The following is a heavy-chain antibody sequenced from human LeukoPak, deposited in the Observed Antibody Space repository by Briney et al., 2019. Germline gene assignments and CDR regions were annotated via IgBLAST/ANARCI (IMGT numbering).Heavy chain of an antibody. J-gene: IGHJ4*02. D-gene: IGHD3-22*01. CDR2: IYYSGST. CDR1: GGSISSSSYY. Sequence: SETLSLTCTVSGGSISSSSYYWGWIHQPPGKGLEWIGSIYYSGSTYYNPSLKSRVIISVDTSKNQFSLEVSSVTAADTAVYYCARHNYYDSSVDYWGQGTLVTVSS. V-gene: IGHV4-39*01. CDR3: ARHNYYDSSVDY.